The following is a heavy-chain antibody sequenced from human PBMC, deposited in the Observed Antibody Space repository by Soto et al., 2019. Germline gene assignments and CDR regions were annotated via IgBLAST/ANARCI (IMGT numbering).Heavy chain of an antibody. J-gene: IGHJ4*02. Sequence: PGGSLRLSCAASGFPVNNNYMTWVRTAPGKGLECVSLIYSGGSTYYADSVKGRFTISRDNSKNTLYLQMNSLRAEDTAVYYCAKSGLDQYYFDYWGQGTLVTVSS. D-gene: IGHD6-19*01. CDR1: GFPVNNNY. CDR3: AKSGLDQYYFDY. V-gene: IGHV3-53*01. CDR2: IYSGGST.